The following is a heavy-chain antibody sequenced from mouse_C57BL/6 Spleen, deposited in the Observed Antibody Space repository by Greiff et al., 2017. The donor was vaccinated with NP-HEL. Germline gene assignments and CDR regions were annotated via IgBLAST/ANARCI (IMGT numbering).Heavy chain of an antibody. D-gene: IGHD2-1*01. J-gene: IGHJ3*01. Sequence: QVQLKESGAELVKPGASVKLSCKASGYTFTSYWMHWVKQRPGQGLEWIGMIHPNSGSTNYNEKFKSKATLTVDKSSSTAYMQLSSLTSEDSAVYYCASEGYYGPFAYWGQGTLVTVSA. CDR2: IHPNSGST. V-gene: IGHV1-64*01. CDR3: ASEGYYGPFAY. CDR1: GYTFTSYW.